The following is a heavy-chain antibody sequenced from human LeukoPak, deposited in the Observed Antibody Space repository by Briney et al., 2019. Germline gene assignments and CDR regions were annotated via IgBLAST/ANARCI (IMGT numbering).Heavy chain of an antibody. V-gene: IGHV3-23*01. CDR1: GFTFSSFT. CDR2: INARGSIA. D-gene: IGHD5-18*01. J-gene: IGHJ4*02. CDR3: AKRGYNYDYDY. Sequence: GGSLRLSCAASGFTFSSFTLSWIRQAPGKGLEWVSVINARGSIAYYVDSVKGRFTMSRDNSKNTLYLQMNSLRAEDTAVYYCAKRGYNYDYDYWGQGTLVTVSS.